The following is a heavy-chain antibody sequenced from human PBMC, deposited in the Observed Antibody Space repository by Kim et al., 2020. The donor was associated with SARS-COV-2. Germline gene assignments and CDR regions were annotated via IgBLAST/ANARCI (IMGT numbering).Heavy chain of an antibody. CDR1: GFSFSDYF. CDR3: TKVARYCYGDTCSLGDRRGAFDS. V-gene: IGHV3-23*01. CDR2: ISGSGVTT. J-gene: IGHJ4*02. Sequence: GGSLRLSCAASGFSFSDYFMAWVRQAPGKGLEWVAHISGSGVTTHYAESMKGRFIISRDNYKNTLYLELKSLRAEDAALYFCTKVARYCYGDTCSLGDRRGAFDSWGQGTLVTVSS. D-gene: IGHD3-16*02.